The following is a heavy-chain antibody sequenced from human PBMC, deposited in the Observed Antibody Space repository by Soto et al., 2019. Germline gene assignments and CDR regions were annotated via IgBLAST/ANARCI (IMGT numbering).Heavy chain of an antibody. V-gene: IGHV3-9*01. D-gene: IGHD6-19*01. J-gene: IGHJ3*02. Sequence: FLRLSCAASVFTFSSYAMSWVRQAPGKGLEWVAGISWNSGSIGYADSVKGRFTIPRDNAKTSLYLQMNSLRAEDTALYYCAKDNSPYSSGWYLILGASDIWGQGTMVKVSS. CDR3: AKDNSPYSSGWYLILGASDI. CDR2: ISWNSGSI. CDR1: VFTFSSYA.